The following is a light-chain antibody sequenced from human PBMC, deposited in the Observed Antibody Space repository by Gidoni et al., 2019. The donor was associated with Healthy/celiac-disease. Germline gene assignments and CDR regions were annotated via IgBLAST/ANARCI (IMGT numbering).Light chain of an antibody. Sequence: EIVLTQSTATLSLSPGERATLSCRASQSVSSYVAWYQQKPGQAPRLLIYDASNRATGLPARFSGSGSGTDFTLTISSLEPEDFAVYYRQQCSNCPPALTFGGGTKVEIK. V-gene: IGKV3-11*01. J-gene: IGKJ4*01. CDR1: QSVSSY. CDR2: DAS. CDR3: QQCSNCPPALT.